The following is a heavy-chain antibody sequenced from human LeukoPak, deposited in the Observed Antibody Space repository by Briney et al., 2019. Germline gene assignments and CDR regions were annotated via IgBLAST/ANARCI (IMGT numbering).Heavy chain of an antibody. V-gene: IGHV4-61*08. CDR3: AREGSKAGVFDY. Sequence: SETLSLTCTVSGGSISSGGYYWSWIRQPPGKGLDWIGYIYYSGGTNYSPSLKSRVTLSVDTSKNQFSLKLSSVTAADTAVYYCAREGSKAGVFDYWGQGTLVTVSS. CDR2: IYYSGGT. CDR1: GGSISSGGYY. D-gene: IGHD2-8*01. J-gene: IGHJ4*02.